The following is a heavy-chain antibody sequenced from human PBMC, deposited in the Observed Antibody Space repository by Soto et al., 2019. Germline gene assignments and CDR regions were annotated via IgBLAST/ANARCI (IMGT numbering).Heavy chain of an antibody. CDR2: IIPIFGTA. V-gene: IGHV1-69*01. CDR1: GGTFSSYA. Sequence: QVQLVQSGAEVKKPGSSVKVPCKASGGTFSSYAISWVRQAPGQGLEWMGGIIPIFGTANYAQKFQGRVTITADESTSTAYMELSSLRSEDTAVYYCARGGIAAAGTFYYYYGMDVWGQGTTVTVSS. D-gene: IGHD6-13*01. J-gene: IGHJ6*02. CDR3: ARGGIAAAGTFYYYYGMDV.